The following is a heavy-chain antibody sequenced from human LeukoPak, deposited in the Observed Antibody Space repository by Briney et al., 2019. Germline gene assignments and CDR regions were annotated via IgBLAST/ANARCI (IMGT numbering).Heavy chain of an antibody. CDR2: ISGSGGST. D-gene: IGHD4-17*01. CDR1: GFTFSSYA. V-gene: IGHV3-23*01. Sequence: GGSLRLSCAASGFTFSSYAMSWVRQAPGKGLEWVSAISGSGGSTYYADSVKGRFTISRDNAKKSLNLQMNSLRAEDTAVYYCARGFDYGASDYWGQGTLVTVSS. J-gene: IGHJ4*02. CDR3: ARGFDYGASDY.